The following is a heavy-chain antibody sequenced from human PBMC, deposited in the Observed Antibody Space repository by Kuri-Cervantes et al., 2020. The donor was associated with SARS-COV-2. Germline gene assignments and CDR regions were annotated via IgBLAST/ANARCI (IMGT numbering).Heavy chain of an antibody. CDR3: ARMAIVVVPAAPRKTGGVPDY. J-gene: IGHJ4*02. V-gene: IGHV4-59*01. D-gene: IGHD2-2*03. CDR1: GGSISNYY. Sequence: SETLSLTCTVSGGSISNYYWSWIRQPPGKGLEWIGNVFYSGSTNYNPSLKSRVAISLNTSASQFSLKVTSVTAADTAVYYCARMAIVVVPAAPRKTGGVPDYWGQGNLVNVSS. CDR2: VFYSGST.